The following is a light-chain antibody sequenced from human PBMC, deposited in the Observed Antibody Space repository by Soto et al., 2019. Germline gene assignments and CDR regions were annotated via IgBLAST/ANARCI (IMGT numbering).Light chain of an antibody. CDR2: DAS. Sequence: EVVLTQSPGTLSLSSGGRATVACRSSQSVINSYLAWYQQKPGQAPRLLIYDASNRAPGIPARFSGSGSGTDFTLTISSLEPEDFAVYYCQQRSDSITFGQGTRLEI. CDR3: QQRSDSIT. J-gene: IGKJ5*01. V-gene: IGKV3D-20*02. CDR1: QSVINSY.